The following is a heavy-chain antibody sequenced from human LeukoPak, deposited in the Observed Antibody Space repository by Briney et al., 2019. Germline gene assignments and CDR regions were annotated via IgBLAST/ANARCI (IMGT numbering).Heavy chain of an antibody. Sequence: PGGSLRLSCAASGFTFSTYSMNWVRQAPGKGLEWVSSISVDSHYIYYTDSMRGRFTVSRDNSKNTLYLQMNSLRAEDTAVYYCAIIAAAGNFDYWGQGTLVTVSS. V-gene: IGHV3-21*01. CDR2: ISVDSHYI. D-gene: IGHD6-13*01. CDR3: AIIAAAGNFDY. CDR1: GFTFSTYS. J-gene: IGHJ4*02.